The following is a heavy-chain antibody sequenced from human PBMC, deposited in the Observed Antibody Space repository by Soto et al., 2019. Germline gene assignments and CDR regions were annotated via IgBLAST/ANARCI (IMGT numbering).Heavy chain of an antibody. CDR2: IYYSAST. CDR1: GGSISSYC. D-gene: IGHD2-21*02. Sequence: LSLTCTVSGGSISSYCWSWIRQPPGKGLEWIGYIYYSASTNYSPSLKSRVTISVDTSKNQFSLNLSSVTAADTAVYYCARHLPYCGGDCYSLDYWGQGTLVTVSS. V-gene: IGHV4-59*08. CDR3: ARHLPYCGGDCYSLDY. J-gene: IGHJ4*02.